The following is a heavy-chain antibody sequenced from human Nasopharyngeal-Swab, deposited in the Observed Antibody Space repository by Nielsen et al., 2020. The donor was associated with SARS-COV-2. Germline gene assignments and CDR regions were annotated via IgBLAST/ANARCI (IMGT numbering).Heavy chain of an antibody. CDR2: ISYDGNNK. J-gene: IGHJ4*02. V-gene: IGHV3-30*18. Sequence: WIRQPPGKGLEWVAVISYDGNNKYYADSVKGRFTISRDNSKNTLYLQMNSLRAEDTAVHYCAKDTRSGLVRGVITDYWGQGTLVTVSS. CDR3: AKDTRSGLVRGVITDY. D-gene: IGHD3-10*01.